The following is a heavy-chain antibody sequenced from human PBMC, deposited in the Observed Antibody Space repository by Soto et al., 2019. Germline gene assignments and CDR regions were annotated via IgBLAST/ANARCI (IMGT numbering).Heavy chain of an antibody. CDR2: INTDGGTS. J-gene: IGHJ3*02. D-gene: IGHD2-2*01. CDR3: AREAGYCSRTSCYRRAFDT. CDR1: GFTFSGHW. Sequence: GGSLRLSCAASGFTFSGHWMHWVRQVPGKGLEWVSRINTDGGTSAYADSVKGRFTISRDNAKNTLYLQMNGLRAEDTAVYYCAREAGYCSRTSCYRRAFDTWGQGTTVTVSS. V-gene: IGHV3-74*03.